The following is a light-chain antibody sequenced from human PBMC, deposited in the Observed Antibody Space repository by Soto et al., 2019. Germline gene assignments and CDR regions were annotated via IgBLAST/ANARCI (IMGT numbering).Light chain of an antibody. Sequence: EIVLTQSTGSLSLSPGQRATLSCRASQSVDTTFFAWYQKKPGQAPRLLIYGASKRATGIPDRFSGSGSGTDFSLIISRLEPDDFAVYYCQKYMRSVTFGHGTKVEIK. CDR2: GAS. V-gene: IGKV3-20*01. CDR1: QSVDTTF. CDR3: QKYMRSVT. J-gene: IGKJ1*01.